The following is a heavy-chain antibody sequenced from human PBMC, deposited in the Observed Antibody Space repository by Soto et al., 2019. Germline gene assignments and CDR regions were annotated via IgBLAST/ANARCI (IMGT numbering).Heavy chain of an antibody. D-gene: IGHD3-10*01. J-gene: IGHJ4*02. V-gene: IGHV1-18*01. CDR3: ARELVPGVGSDY. CDR2: ISTYNGNT. CDR1: GYTFTSYG. Sequence: ASVKVSCKASGYTFTSYGISWVRQAPGQGLEWMGWISTYNGNTKYAQKLQGRVTMTTDTSTSTAYMELRSLRSDDTAVFYCARELVPGVGSDYWGQGILVTVST.